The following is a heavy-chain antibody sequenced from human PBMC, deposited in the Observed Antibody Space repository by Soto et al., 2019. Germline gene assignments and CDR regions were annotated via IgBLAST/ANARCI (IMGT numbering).Heavy chain of an antibody. Sequence: PGGSLRLSCAVSGFTFSSYWMSWVRQAPGKGLEWVANIKQDGSEKYYVDSVNGRFTISRDNAKNSLYLQMNSLRAEDTAVYYCASLGRHGWGQGTTVTVSS. CDR1: GFTFSSYW. CDR3: ASLGRHG. V-gene: IGHV3-7*01. J-gene: IGHJ6*02. D-gene: IGHD3-16*01. CDR2: IKQDGSEK.